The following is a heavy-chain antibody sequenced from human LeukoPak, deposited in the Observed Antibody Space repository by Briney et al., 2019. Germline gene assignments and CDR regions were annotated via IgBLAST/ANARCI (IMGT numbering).Heavy chain of an antibody. Sequence: NPGGPLRLSCTASGFTFRSYSMNWVRQAPGKGLEWVSSISSSTSYIYYADSVKGRFTISRDNARNSLYLQMNSLRAEDTALYYCARDYFYVSDADVWGKGTTVTVSS. CDR1: GFTFRSYS. CDR3: ARDYFYVSDADV. D-gene: IGHD3-10*01. V-gene: IGHV3-21*01. J-gene: IGHJ6*04. CDR2: ISSSTSYI.